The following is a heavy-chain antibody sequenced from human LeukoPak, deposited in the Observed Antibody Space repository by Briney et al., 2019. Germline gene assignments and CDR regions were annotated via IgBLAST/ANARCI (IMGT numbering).Heavy chain of an antibody. Sequence: PGGSLRLSCAASGFSFSSYAMSWVRQAPGKALEWVSGISGSGGSTYYADSVKGRLTISRDNSRNTLYLQMNSLGADDTAVYYCARSIYGSGSFYAFDIWGQGTMVTVSS. CDR3: ARSIYGSGSFYAFDI. CDR2: ISGSGGST. CDR1: GFSFSSYA. V-gene: IGHV3-23*01. D-gene: IGHD3-10*01. J-gene: IGHJ3*02.